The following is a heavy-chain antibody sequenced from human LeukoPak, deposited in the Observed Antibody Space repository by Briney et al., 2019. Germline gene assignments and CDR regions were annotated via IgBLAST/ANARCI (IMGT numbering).Heavy chain of an antibody. CDR3: AKSYYYDSSGPDDAFDI. CDR1: GFTFSSYW. CDR2: IKQDGSEK. D-gene: IGHD3-22*01. Sequence: PGGSLRLSCAASGFTFSSYWMSWVRQAPGKGLEWVANIKQDGSEKYYVDSVKGRFTISRDNAKNSLYLQMNSLRAEDTAVYYCAKSYYYDSSGPDDAFDIWGQGTMVTVSS. V-gene: IGHV3-7*03. J-gene: IGHJ3*02.